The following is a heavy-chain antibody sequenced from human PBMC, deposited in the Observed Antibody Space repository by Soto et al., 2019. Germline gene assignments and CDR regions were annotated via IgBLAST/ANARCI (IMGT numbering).Heavy chain of an antibody. CDR3: ARLNGYCISTNCHGYYGMDV. V-gene: IGHV4-39*01. CDR2: FYSSVNT. J-gene: IGHJ6*02. D-gene: IGHD2-2*03. Sequence: PSETLSLTCSVSGGFVSSSSYSWGWIRQSPGKGMDWFGTFYSSVNTYYIPSLLSRVTISVDTSKNEFSLRLSSVTAADTAVYYCARLNGYCISTNCHGYYGMDVWGQGTTVTVSS. CDR1: GGFVSSSSYS.